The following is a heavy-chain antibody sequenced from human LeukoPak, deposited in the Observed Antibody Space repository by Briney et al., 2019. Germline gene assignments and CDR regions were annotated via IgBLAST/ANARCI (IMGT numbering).Heavy chain of an antibody. Sequence: GGSLRLSCAASGFDFSSYSMNRVRQAPGKGLEWVSFITSSSSYKYYADPVKGRFTISRDNAKNSLYLQMNSLRAEDTAVYYCATYSSLNRREFQYWGQGTLLTVSS. D-gene: IGHD3-22*01. CDR2: ITSSSSYK. CDR3: ATYSSLNRREFQY. CDR1: GFDFSSYS. V-gene: IGHV3-21*01. J-gene: IGHJ1*01.